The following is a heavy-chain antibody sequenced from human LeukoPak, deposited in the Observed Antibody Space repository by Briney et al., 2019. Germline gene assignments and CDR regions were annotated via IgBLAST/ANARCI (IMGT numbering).Heavy chain of an antibody. V-gene: IGHV1-2*02. D-gene: IGHD6-19*01. CDR2: INPNSGGT. CDR3: ARALAVAGILDY. Sequence: ASVKVSCKASGYTFTGYYIHWVRHAPGQGLEWMGCINPNSGGTNFAQKFQGRVTMTRDTSISTAYMELSRLRSDDTAVYYCARALAVAGILDYWGQGTLVTVSS. CDR1: GYTFTGYY. J-gene: IGHJ4*02.